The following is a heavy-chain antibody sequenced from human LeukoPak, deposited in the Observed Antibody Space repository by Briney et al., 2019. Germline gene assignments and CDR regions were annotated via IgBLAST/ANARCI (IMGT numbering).Heavy chain of an antibody. CDR3: ASYYGSGSYYGGALDY. J-gene: IGHJ4*02. V-gene: IGHV3-30*03. Sequence: GGSLRLSCAASGFTFSRYGMNWVRQAPGKGLEWVALISYDGSNKYYAASVKGRFTISRDDSKNTLYLQMNSLRAEDTAVYYCASYYGSGSYYGGALDYWGQGTLVTVSS. CDR1: GFTFSRYG. CDR2: ISYDGSNK. D-gene: IGHD3-10*01.